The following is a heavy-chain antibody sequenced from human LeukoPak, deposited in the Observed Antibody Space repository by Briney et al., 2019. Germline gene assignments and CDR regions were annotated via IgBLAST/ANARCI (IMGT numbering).Heavy chain of an antibody. Sequence: GASVKVSCKASGYTFTSYGISWVRQAPGQGLEWMGWISGYNGHTNYAQKLQGRVTMTTDTSTSTAYMELRRLRSDDTAVYYCAREYYYDSSGYPGYWGQGTLVTVSS. CDR2: ISGYNGHT. CDR1: GYTFTSYG. D-gene: IGHD3-22*01. J-gene: IGHJ4*02. CDR3: AREYYYDSSGYPGY. V-gene: IGHV1-18*01.